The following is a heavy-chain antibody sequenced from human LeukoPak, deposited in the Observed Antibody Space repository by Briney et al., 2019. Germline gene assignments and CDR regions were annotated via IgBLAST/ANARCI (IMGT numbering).Heavy chain of an antibody. V-gene: IGHV1-18*01. Sequence: ASVKVSCKASGYNFNSYGLSWVRQAPGQGLEWIGWINCYNGKTHYEQSFQGRLTLTTDTSTSTAYMELRSLRSDDTAVYYCSRDERAIFEANSDRDYWGQGTQVTVSS. D-gene: IGHD3-3*02. CDR1: GYNFNSYG. CDR3: SRDERAIFEANSDRDY. CDR2: INCYNGKT. J-gene: IGHJ4*02.